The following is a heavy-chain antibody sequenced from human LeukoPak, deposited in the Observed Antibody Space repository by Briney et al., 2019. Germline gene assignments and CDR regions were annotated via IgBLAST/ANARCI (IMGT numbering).Heavy chain of an antibody. CDR1: GGSFSGYY. CDR3: ARGNPTLDIVATTYYYYGMDV. V-gene: IGHV4-34*01. J-gene: IGHJ6*04. D-gene: IGHD5-12*01. Sequence: SETLSLTCAVYGGSFSGYYWSWIRQPPGKGLEWIGEINHSGSTNYNPSLKSRVTISVDTSKNQFSLKLSSVTAAYTAVYYCARGNPTLDIVATTYYYYGMDVWGKGTTVTVSS. CDR2: INHSGST.